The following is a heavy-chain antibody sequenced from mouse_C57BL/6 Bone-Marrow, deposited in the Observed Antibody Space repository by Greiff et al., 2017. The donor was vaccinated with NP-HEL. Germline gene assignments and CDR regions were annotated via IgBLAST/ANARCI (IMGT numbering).Heavy chain of an antibody. CDR1: GFTLSDYY. D-gene: IGHD1-1*01. Sequence: VQLKVSGGGLVQPGGSLKLSCAASGFTLSDYYMYWICQTPEKRLERVAYISNGGGSTYYPDTVKGRFTSFRDNAKNTLYLQMSRMKSEDTAMYYCARRGYYGSFAYWGQGTLVTVSA. CDR2: ISNGGGST. CDR3: ARRGYYGSFAY. V-gene: IGHV5-12*01. J-gene: IGHJ3*01.